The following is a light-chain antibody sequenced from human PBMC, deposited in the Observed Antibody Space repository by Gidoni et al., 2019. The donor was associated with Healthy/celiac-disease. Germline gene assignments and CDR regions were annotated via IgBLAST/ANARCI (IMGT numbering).Light chain of an antibody. V-gene: IGKV3-11*01. Sequence: ETVVTQSPATLSLSPVESAALSCRARQSVSSYLAWYQQKPGQAPRLLIYDASNRATGIPARFSGSGSGTDFTLTISRLEPEDFAVYYCQQRSNWPLTFGGGTKVEIK. J-gene: IGKJ4*01. CDR2: DAS. CDR1: QSVSSY. CDR3: QQRSNWPLT.